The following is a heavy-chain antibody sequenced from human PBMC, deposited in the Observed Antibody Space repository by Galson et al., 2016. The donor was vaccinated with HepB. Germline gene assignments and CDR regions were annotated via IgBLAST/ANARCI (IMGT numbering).Heavy chain of an antibody. CDR3: ASFPIAATPIDF. J-gene: IGHJ4*02. Sequence: SLRLSCAASGFTFSSYDILWVRQAPGKGLEWMAVISYDGRKKYYADSVKGRFTISRDNSKNTLYLLMNSLRSEDTAVYYCASFPIAATPIDFWGQGTLVTVSS. CDR2: ISYDGRKK. V-gene: IGHV3-30*03. CDR1: GFTFSSYD. D-gene: IGHD2-15*01.